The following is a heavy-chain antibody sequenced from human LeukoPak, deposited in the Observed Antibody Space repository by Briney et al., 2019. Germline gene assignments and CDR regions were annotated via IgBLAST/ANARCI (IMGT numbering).Heavy chain of an antibody. CDR3: ARQSIAVAGPIDY. CDR1: GGSFSGYY. D-gene: IGHD6-19*01. CDR2: INHSGST. V-gene: IGHV4-34*01. J-gene: IGHJ4*02. Sequence: SETLSLTCAVYGGSFSGYYWSWIRQPPGKGLEWIGEINHSGSTNYNPSLKSRDTISVDTSKNQFSLKLSSVTAADTAVYYCARQSIAVAGPIDYWGQGTLVAVSS.